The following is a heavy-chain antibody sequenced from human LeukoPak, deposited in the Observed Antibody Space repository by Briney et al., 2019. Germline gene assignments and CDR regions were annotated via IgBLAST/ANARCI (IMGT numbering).Heavy chain of an antibody. V-gene: IGHV1-2*02. Sequence: ASVKVSCKVSGYTLTELSMHWVRQAPGQGLEWMGWINPNSGGTNYAQKFQGRVTMTRDTSISTAYMELSRLRSDDTAVYYCARDGDSSGWYHYYYYYMDVWGKGTTVTVSS. CDR2: INPNSGGT. CDR3: ARDGDSSGWYHYYYYYMDV. CDR1: GYTLTELS. D-gene: IGHD6-19*01. J-gene: IGHJ6*03.